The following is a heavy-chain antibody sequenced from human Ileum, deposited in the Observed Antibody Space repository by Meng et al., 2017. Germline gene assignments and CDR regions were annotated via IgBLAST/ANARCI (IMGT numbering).Heavy chain of an antibody. CDR3: ARFRCSGSSCQDYYYGMDV. Sequence: GESLKISCAASGFTFTSYSMNWVRQAPGKGLEWVSSISSSSSYIYYADSVKGRFTISRDNAKNSLYLQMNSLRAEDTAVYYCARFRCSGSSCQDYYYGMDVWGQGTTVTVSS. CDR2: ISSSSSYI. D-gene: IGHD2-15*01. CDR1: GFTFTSYS. J-gene: IGHJ6*02. V-gene: IGHV3-21*01.